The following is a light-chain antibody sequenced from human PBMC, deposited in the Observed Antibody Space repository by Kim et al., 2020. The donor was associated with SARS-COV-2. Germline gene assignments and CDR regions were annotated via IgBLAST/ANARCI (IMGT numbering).Light chain of an antibody. CDR3: QPIYSTPLT. J-gene: IGKJ4*01. Sequence: DIQMTQSPSSLSAFVGDRVTITCRASQSISSYLNWYQQKPGKAPKLLIYGASSLQSGVPSRFSGSGSGTDFTLTISSLQPEDFATYYCQPIYSTPLTFGGGTKVDIK. CDR1: QSISSY. V-gene: IGKV1-39*01. CDR2: GAS.